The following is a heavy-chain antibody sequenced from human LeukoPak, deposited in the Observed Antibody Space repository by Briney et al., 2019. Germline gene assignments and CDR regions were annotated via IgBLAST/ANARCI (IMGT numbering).Heavy chain of an antibody. J-gene: IGHJ2*01. CDR3: ARALIAAAGWYFDL. Sequence: PGGSLRLSCAASGFTFSSYWMHWVRQAPGKGLVWVSHIYSDGSSTNYADSVKGRFTISRDNAKNTLYLQMNGLRAEDPAVYYCARALIAAAGWYFDLWGRGTLVTVSS. D-gene: IGHD2-21*01. CDR2: IYSDGSST. V-gene: IGHV3-74*01. CDR1: GFTFSSYW.